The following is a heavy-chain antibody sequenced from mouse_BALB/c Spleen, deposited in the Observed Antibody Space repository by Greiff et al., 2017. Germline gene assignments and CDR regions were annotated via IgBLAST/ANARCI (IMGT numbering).Heavy chain of an antibody. J-gene: IGHJ4*01. CDR3: ARGYYGYVGAMDY. Sequence: VQLQQSGAELVRPGVSVKISCKGSGYTFTDYAMHWVKQSHAKSLEWIGVISTYYGDASYNQKFKGKATMTVDKSSSTAYMELARLTSEDSAIYYCARGYYGYVGAMDYWGQGTSVTVSS. V-gene: IGHV1S137*01. CDR2: ISTYYGDA. D-gene: IGHD1-2*01. CDR1: GYTFTDYA.